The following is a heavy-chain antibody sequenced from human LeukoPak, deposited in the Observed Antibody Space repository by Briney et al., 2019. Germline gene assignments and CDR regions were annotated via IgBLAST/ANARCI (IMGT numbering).Heavy chain of an antibody. Sequence: GGSLRLSCAASGFTFSSYWMHWVRQAPGKGLVWVSRINSDGSSTSYADSVKGRFTISRDNSKNTLYLQMNSLRAEDTAVYYCAKIAFGVVINRPFDYWGQGTLVTVSS. V-gene: IGHV3-74*01. CDR3: AKIAFGVVINRPFDY. CDR2: INSDGSST. J-gene: IGHJ4*02. CDR1: GFTFSSYW. D-gene: IGHD3-3*01.